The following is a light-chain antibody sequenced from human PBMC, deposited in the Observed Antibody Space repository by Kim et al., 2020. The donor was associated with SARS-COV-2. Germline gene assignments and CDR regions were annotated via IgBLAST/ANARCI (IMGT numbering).Light chain of an antibody. V-gene: IGLV4-69*01. CDR1: SGHSSYA. J-gene: IGLJ3*02. CDR2: LNSDGSH. Sequence: SVKLTCTLSSGHSSYAIEWHQQQPEKGHRYLMKLNSDGSHSKGDGIPDRFSGSSSGAERYLTISSLQSEDEADYYCQTWGTGIRVFGGGTQLTVL. CDR3: QTWGTGIRV.